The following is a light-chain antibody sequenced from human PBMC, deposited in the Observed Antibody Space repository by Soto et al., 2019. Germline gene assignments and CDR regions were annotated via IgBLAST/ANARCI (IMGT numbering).Light chain of an antibody. CDR2: DAS. V-gene: IGKV1-33*01. Sequence: MAQSPSSLSPSVGDRVTITCRASQSIVTYLNWYLQKPGKAPKLLIFDASTLKTGVPSRFSGSGSGTDFSFTISSLQPEDIATYYCQQSNDLVSFGQGTRLEI. J-gene: IGKJ5*01. CDR1: QSIVTY. CDR3: QQSNDLVS.